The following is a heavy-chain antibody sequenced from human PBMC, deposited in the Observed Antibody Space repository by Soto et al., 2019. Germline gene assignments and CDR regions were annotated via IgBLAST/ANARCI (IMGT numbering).Heavy chain of an antibody. V-gene: IGHV4-59*01. J-gene: IGHJ4*02. CDR1: GGSISSYY. Sequence: SETLSLTCTVSGGSISSYYWSWIRQPPGKGLEWIGYIYYSVTTNYNPSLKSRVTISVDTSKNQFSLKLSSVTAADTAVYYCARGPTYYYDSSGYYLFDCWGQGTLVPVSS. D-gene: IGHD3-22*01. CDR3: ARGPTYYYDSSGYYLFDC. CDR2: IYYSVTT.